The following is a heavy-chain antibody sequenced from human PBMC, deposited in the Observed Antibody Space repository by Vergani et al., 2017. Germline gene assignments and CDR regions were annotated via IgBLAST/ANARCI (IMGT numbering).Heavy chain of an antibody. D-gene: IGHD2-8*01. J-gene: IGHJ6*02. CDR3: AKNPGVSTTRHCYAMSV. CDR2: ISPGASTV. CDR1: GSKFSDHY. Sequence: LEESGGGSGKPGGSLRLSCAASGSKFSDHYMSWIRQAPGKGLEWVSHISPGASTVPYTDSVTGRFTVSRDNSNNSLTLDMTTLRVGDTAIYYFAKNPGVSTTRHCYAMSVWGQGTTVTFSS. V-gene: IGHV3-11*04.